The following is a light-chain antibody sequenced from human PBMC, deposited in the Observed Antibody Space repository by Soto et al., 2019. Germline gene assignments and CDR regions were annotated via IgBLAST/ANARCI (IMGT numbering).Light chain of an antibody. CDR3: QLCGSSPVT. CDR2: DAS. J-gene: IGKJ2*01. CDR1: QSVSSSC. V-gene: IGKV3-20*01. Sequence: EMVLTQSPGTLSLSPGERATLSCRASQSVSSSCLAWHQQKPGQAPRLLIYDASNRAADIPDRFSGSGSGTYFTLTISRLEPEDFAVDYCQLCGSSPVTFGQGTKLESK.